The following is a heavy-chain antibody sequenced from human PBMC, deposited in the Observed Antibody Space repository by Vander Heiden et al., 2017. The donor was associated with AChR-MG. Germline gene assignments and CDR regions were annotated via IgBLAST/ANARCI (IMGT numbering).Heavy chain of an antibody. V-gene: IGHV4-31*03. Sequence: QEQLQESGSGLVSPSHTLSLTCTVSGGSISSGSDSWNWIRQRPGRGLDWLGHVSFTGLTSYNPPLHGRATISLDTSARQFSLALTSVTAADTALYFCSRDKGGWFDLWGQGIMVTVSS. J-gene: IGHJ5*02. CDR3: SRDKGGWFDL. CDR2: VSFTGLT. CDR1: GGSISSGSDS.